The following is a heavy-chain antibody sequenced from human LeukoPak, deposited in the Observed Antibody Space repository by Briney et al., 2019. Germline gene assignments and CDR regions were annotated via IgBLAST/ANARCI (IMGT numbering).Heavy chain of an antibody. CDR1: GGSISSSNW. D-gene: IGHD5-24*01. CDR2: IYHSGST. Sequence: SETLSLTCAVSGGSISSSNWWSWVRQPPGKGLEWIGEIYHSGSTNYNPSLKSRVTISVDTSKNQFSLKLSSVTAADTAVYYCARHPREMATISIWGQGTLVTVSS. V-gene: IGHV4-4*02. CDR3: ARHPREMATISI. J-gene: IGHJ4*02.